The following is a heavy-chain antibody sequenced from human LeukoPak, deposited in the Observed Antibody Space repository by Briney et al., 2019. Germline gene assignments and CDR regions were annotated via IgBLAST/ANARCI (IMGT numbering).Heavy chain of an antibody. V-gene: IGHV3-64*01. CDR3: ARDRAGFWSGYLDY. CDR2: ISGNGGST. Sequence: QPGGSLRLSCAASGFTFSTYALHWVRQAPGKGLEYVSAISGNGGSTYYAISVQGRFAISRDNSKNTVYLQMGSLRAEDMAVYYCARDRAGFWSGYLDYWGQGTLVTVSS. J-gene: IGHJ4*02. D-gene: IGHD3-3*01. CDR1: GFTFSTYA.